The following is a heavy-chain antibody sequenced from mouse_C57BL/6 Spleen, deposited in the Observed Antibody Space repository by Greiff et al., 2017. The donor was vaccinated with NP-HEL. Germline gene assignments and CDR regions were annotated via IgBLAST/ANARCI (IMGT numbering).Heavy chain of an antibody. D-gene: IGHD2-2*01. J-gene: IGHJ2*01. CDR2: INPSNGGT. CDR3: ARYGYDGIFFDY. CDR1: GYTFTSYW. Sequence: VQLQQSGTELVKPGASVKLSCKASGYTFTSYWMHWVKQRPGQGLEWIGNINPSNGGTNYNEKFKSKATLTVDKSSSTAYMQLSSLTSEDSAVYYCARYGYDGIFFDYWGQGTTLTVSS. V-gene: IGHV1-53*01.